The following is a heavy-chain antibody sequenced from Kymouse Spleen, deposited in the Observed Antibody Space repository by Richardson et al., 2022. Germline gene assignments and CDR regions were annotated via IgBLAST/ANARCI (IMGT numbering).Heavy chain of an antibody. V-gene: IGHV3-30*18. J-gene: IGHJ4*02. CDR2: ISYDGSNK. CDR3: AKGGPYYDILTGYFDY. D-gene: IGHD3-9*01. CDR1: GFTFSSYG. Sequence: QVQLVESGGGVVQPGRSLRLSCAASGFTFSSYGMHWVRQAPGKGLEWVAVISYDGSNKYYADSVKGRFTISRDNSKNTLYLQMNSLRAEDTAVYYCAKGGPYYDILTGYFDYWGQGTLVTVSS.